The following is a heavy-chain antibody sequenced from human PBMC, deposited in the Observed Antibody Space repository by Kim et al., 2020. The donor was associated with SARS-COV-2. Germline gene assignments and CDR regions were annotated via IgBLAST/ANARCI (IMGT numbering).Heavy chain of an antibody. J-gene: IGHJ4*02. V-gene: IGHV1-2*02. CDR3: ARDLKRVTTRIMDY. CDR2: INPNSGGT. D-gene: IGHD4-17*01. Sequence: ASVKVSCKASGYTFTGYYMHWVRQAPGQGLEWMGWINPNSGGTNYAQKFQGRVTMTRDTSISTAYMELSRLRSDDTAVYYCARDLKRVTTRIMDYWGQGTLVTVSS. CDR1: GYTFTGYY.